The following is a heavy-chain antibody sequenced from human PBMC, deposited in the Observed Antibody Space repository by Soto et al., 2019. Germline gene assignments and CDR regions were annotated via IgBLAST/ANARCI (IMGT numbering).Heavy chain of an antibody. CDR3: ARKWYSSSWSRNVAFDI. Sequence: GGSLRLSCAASGFTFSTYSMNWVRQAPGKGLEWVSSISSSSGYIYYADSVKGRFTISRDNAKNSLYLQMNSLRAEDTAVYYCARKWYSSSWSRNVAFDIWGQGTMVTVSS. CDR2: ISSSSGYI. D-gene: IGHD6-13*01. V-gene: IGHV3-21*01. J-gene: IGHJ3*02. CDR1: GFTFSTYS.